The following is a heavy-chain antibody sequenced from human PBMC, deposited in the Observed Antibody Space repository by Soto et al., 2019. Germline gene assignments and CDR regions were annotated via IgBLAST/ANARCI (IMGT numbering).Heavy chain of an antibody. CDR2: INSDGSST. V-gene: IGHV3-74*01. CDR1: GFTFSSYW. CDR3: ARGSSSGWSQGGFDY. J-gene: IGHJ4*02. Sequence: PGGSLRLSCAASGFTFSSYWMHWVRQAPGKGLVWVSRINSDGSSTSYADSVKGRFTISRDNAKDTLYLQMNSLRAEDTAVYYCARGSSSGWSQGGFDYWGQGTLVTVS. D-gene: IGHD6-19*01.